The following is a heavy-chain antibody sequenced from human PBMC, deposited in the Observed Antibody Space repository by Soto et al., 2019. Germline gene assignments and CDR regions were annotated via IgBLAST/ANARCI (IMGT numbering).Heavy chain of an antibody. V-gene: IGHV4-39*01. CDR3: AKSGQYCSGVGCFPNWFAA. CDR1: RGSISSSSYY. J-gene: IGHJ5*02. CDR2: ISYSGNI. Sequence: TSETLSLTCTVSRGSISSSSYYWGWIRQPPGSGLEWIGSISYSGNIYYNPTPKSRVTISVDTSKNQFSLMLTSVTAADTTVYYCAKSGQYCSGVGCFPNWFAAGGQGTLVTVSS. D-gene: IGHD2-15*01.